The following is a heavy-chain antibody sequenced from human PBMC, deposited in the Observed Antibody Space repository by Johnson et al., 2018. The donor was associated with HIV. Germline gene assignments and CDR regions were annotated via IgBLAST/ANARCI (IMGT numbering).Heavy chain of an antibody. CDR3: AKSTQASIVRESGSYGAFHI. Sequence: VQLVESGGGVVRPGGSLRLSCAASEFTFDDYGMSWVRQAPGKGLEWVSGINWIGGGTGYADSVKGRFTIPRDNAKNSLYLQMNSLRAEDTAVHYCAKSTQASIVRESGSYGAFHIWGQGTMVTVSS. CDR1: EFTFDDYG. CDR2: INWIGGGT. J-gene: IGHJ3*02. V-gene: IGHV3-20*04. D-gene: IGHD3-10*01.